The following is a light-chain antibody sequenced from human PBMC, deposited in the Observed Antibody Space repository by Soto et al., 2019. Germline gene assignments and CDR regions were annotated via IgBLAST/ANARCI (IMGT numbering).Light chain of an antibody. V-gene: IGKV3-15*01. CDR2: GAS. CDR1: QSISSN. J-gene: IGKJ1*01. CDR3: QQYNSWPRT. Sequence: EIVMTQSPATLSVSPGERATLSCRASQSISSNLAWYQQKPGQAPRLLIYGASTRGTGIPARFSGSGFGTEFTLTISSLQSEDFAVYYCQQYNSWPRTFGQGTKVEFK.